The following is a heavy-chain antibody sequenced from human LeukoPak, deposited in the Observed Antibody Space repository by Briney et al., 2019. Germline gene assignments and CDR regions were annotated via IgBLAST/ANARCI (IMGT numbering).Heavy chain of an antibody. V-gene: IGHV3-7*01. Sequence: GGSLRLSCAASGFTFSSYWMHWVRQGPGKGLEWVASLKEDGSDRWYEASVEGRFAISRDNAKNSLFLQMNSLKTEDTAVYYCVRVDKKFEDSGYRSFDYWGQGTLVSVSS. J-gene: IGHJ4*02. CDR3: VRVDKKFEDSGYRSFDY. CDR2: LKEDGSDR. D-gene: IGHD3-22*01. CDR1: GFTFSSYW.